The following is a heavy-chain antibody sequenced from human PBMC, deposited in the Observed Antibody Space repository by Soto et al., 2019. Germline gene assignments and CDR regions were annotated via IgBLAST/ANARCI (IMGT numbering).Heavy chain of an antibody. CDR2: INGRSNYK. D-gene: IGHD1-26*01. CDR1: GFMFSTYV. V-gene: IGHV3-21*01. CDR3: AREDGIAGETSAFDY. J-gene: IGHJ4*01. Sequence: EVQLVESGGGLVKPGGSLRLSCATSGFMFSTYVMNWVRQAPGKGLGWVSSINGRSNYKYYANSVRGRFTISRDNAKNSLFLQMSSLTAEDTAVYYCAREDGIAGETSAFDYWGHGTLVTVSS.